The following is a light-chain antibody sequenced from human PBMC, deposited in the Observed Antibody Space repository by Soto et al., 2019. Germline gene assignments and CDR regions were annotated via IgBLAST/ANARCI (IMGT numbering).Light chain of an antibody. CDR3: LQDYTYPRT. Sequence: AIQMTQSPSSLSASVGDRVTIPCRASQGIRSDLAWYQKKSGKAPKLLIYAASSLQSGVPSRFSGSGSGSDFTLTISSLQPEDSATYYCLQDYTYPRTFGQGTSVQI. CDR1: QGIRSD. J-gene: IGKJ1*01. CDR2: AAS. V-gene: IGKV1-6*01.